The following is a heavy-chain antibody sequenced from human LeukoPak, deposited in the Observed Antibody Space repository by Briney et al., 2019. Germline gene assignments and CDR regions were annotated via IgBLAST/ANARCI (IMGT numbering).Heavy chain of an antibody. V-gene: IGHV4-38-2*02. J-gene: IGHJ4*02. Sequence: PSETLSLTCTVSGYSISSGYYWGWIRQPPGKGLEWIGSLYHSGSTYYNPSLKSRVTISVDTSKNQFSLNLNFVTAADTAVYYCARDRSGSYWTYWGQGALVTVSS. CDR1: GYSISSGYY. CDR3: ARDRSGSYWTY. D-gene: IGHD1-26*01. CDR2: LYHSGST.